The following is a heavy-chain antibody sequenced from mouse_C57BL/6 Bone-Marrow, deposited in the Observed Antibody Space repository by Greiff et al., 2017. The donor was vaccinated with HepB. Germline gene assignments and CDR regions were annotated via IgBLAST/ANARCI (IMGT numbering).Heavy chain of an antibody. Sequence: EVQRVESGGGLVKPGGSLKLSCAASGFTFSSYTMSWVRQTPEKRLEWVATISGGGGNTYYPDSVKGRFTISRDNAKNTLYLQMSSLRSEDTALYYCARLPMITTGYYAMDYWGQGTSVTVSS. CDR1: GFTFSSYT. V-gene: IGHV5-9*01. J-gene: IGHJ4*01. D-gene: IGHD2-4*01. CDR2: ISGGGGNT. CDR3: ARLPMITTGYYAMDY.